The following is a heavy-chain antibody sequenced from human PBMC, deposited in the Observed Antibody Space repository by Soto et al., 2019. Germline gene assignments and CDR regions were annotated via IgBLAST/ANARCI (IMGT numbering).Heavy chain of an antibody. D-gene: IGHD2-15*01. Sequence: QVQLVQSGAEVKKPGASVKVSCKASGYTFTGYYMHWVRQAPGQGLEWMGWINPNSGGTNYAQKFQGRVTMTRDTSISTAYMELSRLRSDDTAVYYCPRGAYCSAGSCYDNWFDPWGQGTLVTVSS. J-gene: IGHJ5*02. V-gene: IGHV1-2*02. CDR2: INPNSGGT. CDR1: GYTFTGYY. CDR3: PRGAYCSAGSCYDNWFDP.